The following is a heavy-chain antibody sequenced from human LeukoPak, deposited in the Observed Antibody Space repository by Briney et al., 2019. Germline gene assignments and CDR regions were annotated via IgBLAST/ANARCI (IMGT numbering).Heavy chain of an antibody. Sequence: GGSLRLSCAASGFTFTHAWMSWVRQAPGKGLQWVGRIKSITDGRTTDHAAPAKVRFTMSRDDSKNTLFLHMNSLKTEDTGVYYCTAMPKYSSSWTTRRSMGYYGMDVWGQGTTVTVSS. D-gene: IGHD6-13*01. J-gene: IGHJ6*02. V-gene: IGHV3-15*01. CDR1: GFTFTHAW. CDR3: TAMPKYSSSWTTRRSMGYYGMDV. CDR2: IKSITDGRTT.